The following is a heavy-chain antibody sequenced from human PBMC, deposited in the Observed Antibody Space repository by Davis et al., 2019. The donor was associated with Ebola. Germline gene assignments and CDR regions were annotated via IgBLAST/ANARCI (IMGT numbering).Heavy chain of an antibody. CDR2: IKQDGSEK. CDR1: GFTFSSYW. J-gene: IGHJ5*02. D-gene: IGHD4-17*01. V-gene: IGHV3-7*01. CDR3: ARNGDYISA. Sequence: GGSLRLSCAASGFTFSSYWMSWVRQAPGKGLEWVANIKQDGSEKYYVDSVKGRFTTSRDNAKNSLYLQMNNLRPEDTAVYYCARNGDYISAWGQGTLVTVSS.